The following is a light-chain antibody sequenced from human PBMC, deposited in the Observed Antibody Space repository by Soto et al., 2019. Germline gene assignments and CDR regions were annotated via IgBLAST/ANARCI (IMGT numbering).Light chain of an antibody. CDR3: VLYMGSGIWV. CDR2: STN. Sequence: QTVVTQEPSFSVSPGRTVTLTCGLSSGSVSTSYYPSWYQQTPGQAPRTLIYSTNTRSSGVPDRFSGSILGNKAALTITGAQADYESDYYCVLYMGSGIWVFGGGTNLTVL. CDR1: SGSVSTSYY. V-gene: IGLV8-61*01. J-gene: IGLJ3*02.